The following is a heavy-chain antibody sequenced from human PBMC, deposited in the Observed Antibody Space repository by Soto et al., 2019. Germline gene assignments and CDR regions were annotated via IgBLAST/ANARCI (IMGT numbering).Heavy chain of an antibody. CDR1: GFTFSSAP. CDR3: TTPAIPVDGTQPFNY. V-gene: IGHV3-15*01. J-gene: IGHJ4*02. D-gene: IGHD6-19*01. Sequence: EVQLVESGGGFVKPGESLRLSCAASGFTFSSAPMSWVRQAPGKGLEWVGRIKPNTDGGAIDYPAPGKGRFTISRDDSKNTLYLQMNSLKIEDTALYYCTTPAIPVDGTQPFNYWGQGALVTVSS. CDR2: IKPNTDGGAI.